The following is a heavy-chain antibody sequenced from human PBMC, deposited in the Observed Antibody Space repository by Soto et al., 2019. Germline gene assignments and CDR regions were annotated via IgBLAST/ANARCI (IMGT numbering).Heavy chain of an antibody. V-gene: IGHV3-33*01. Sequence: VQLVESGGGLVQPGGSLRLSCAASGFTFSSYGMHWVRQAPGKGLEWVAVIWYDGSNKYYADSVKGRFTISRDNSKNTLYLQMNSLRAEDTAVYYCARDPWGDTAAFDYWGQGTLVTVSS. CDR3: ARDPWGDTAAFDY. D-gene: IGHD5-18*01. CDR1: GFTFSSYG. J-gene: IGHJ4*02. CDR2: IWYDGSNK.